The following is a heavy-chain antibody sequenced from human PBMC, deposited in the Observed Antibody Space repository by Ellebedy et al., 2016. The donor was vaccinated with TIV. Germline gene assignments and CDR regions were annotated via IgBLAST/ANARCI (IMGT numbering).Heavy chain of an antibody. Sequence: AASVKVSCKVSGYTLTELSMHWVRQAPGKGLEWMGGFDPEDGETIYAQKFQGRVTMTEDTSTDTAYMELSSLRSEDTAVYYCATAPSFMVRGVIRASVAFDIWGQGTMVTVSS. CDR2: FDPEDGET. CDR3: ATAPSFMVRGVIRASVAFDI. CDR1: GYTLTELS. V-gene: IGHV1-24*01. D-gene: IGHD3-10*01. J-gene: IGHJ3*02.